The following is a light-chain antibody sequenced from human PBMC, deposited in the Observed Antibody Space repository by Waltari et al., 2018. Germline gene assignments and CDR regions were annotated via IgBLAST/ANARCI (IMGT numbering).Light chain of an antibody. Sequence: EIVLTQSPGTLSLSPGDGATLSCRASQSVSSNYLAWYQQKPGQAPRLLIYGASNRVTGITDRFRGSGSGTDFTLTISRLEPEDFAVYYCQQYGSSPPVTFGQGTRLE. CDR2: GAS. CDR3: QQYGSSPPVT. V-gene: IGKV3-20*01. CDR1: QSVSSNY. J-gene: IGKJ5*01.